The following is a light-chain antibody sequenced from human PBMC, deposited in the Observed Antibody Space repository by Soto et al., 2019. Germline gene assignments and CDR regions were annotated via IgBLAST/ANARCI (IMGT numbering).Light chain of an antibody. CDR2: RNN. J-gene: IGLJ7*01. CDR3: ATWDDRLSGPV. CDR1: TSNIGSNY. Sequence: QSVLTQPPSASGTPGQRVTISCSGSTSNIGSNYVYWYLQLPGTAPKLLIYRNNQRPSGVPDRLSGSKSGTSASLAISGLRSEDEADYYCATWDDRLSGPVFGGGTQLTVL. V-gene: IGLV1-47*01.